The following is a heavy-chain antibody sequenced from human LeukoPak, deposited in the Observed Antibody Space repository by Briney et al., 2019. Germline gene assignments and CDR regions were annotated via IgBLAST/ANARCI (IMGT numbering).Heavy chain of an antibody. Sequence: GGSLRLPCAASGFTFSSYAMSWVRQAPGKGLEWVSAISGSGGSTYYADSVKGRFTISRDNSKNTLYLQMNSLRAEDTAVYYCAKDTFWGYGSGVFDYWGQGTLVTVSS. J-gene: IGHJ4*02. CDR1: GFTFSSYA. CDR2: ISGSGGST. D-gene: IGHD3-10*01. V-gene: IGHV3-23*01. CDR3: AKDTFWGYGSGVFDY.